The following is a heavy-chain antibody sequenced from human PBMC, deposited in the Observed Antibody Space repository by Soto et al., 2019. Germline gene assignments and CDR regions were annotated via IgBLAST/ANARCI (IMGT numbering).Heavy chain of an antibody. Sequence: WIWIRQSPEKGLEWIGEVHHSGTTYYNPSLKTRVTISVHTPKNQFYLQMSSVTAADTAVYYCARGIGYCSSINCYSSRRLRFDSWGQGTLVTVSS. CDR2: VHHSGTT. V-gene: IGHV4-34*01. J-gene: IGHJ4*02. D-gene: IGHD2-2*01. CDR3: ARGIGYCSSINCYSSRRLRFDS.